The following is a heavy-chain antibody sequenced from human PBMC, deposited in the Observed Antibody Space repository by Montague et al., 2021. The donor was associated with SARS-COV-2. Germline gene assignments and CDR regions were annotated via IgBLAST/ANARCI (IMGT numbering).Heavy chain of an antibody. J-gene: IGHJ6*03. D-gene: IGHD3-10*01. CDR3: ASSYYYDSGTYVYNYYMDV. CDR2: ISYSGRT. CDR1: GGSVSSSPYY. V-gene: IGHV4-39*01. Sequence: SETLSLTCTVSGGSVSSSPYYWGWIRQPPGRGLEWVGSISYSGRTYFSPSLKSRLTISVDSSENQFSLRLSSVAAADTAVYYCASSYYYDSGTYVYNYYMDVGGKGTTVTVSS.